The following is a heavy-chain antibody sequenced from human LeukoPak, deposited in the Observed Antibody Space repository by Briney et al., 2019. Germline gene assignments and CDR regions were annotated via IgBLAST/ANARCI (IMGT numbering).Heavy chain of an antibody. CDR3: ARSPTSWYFDY. J-gene: IGHJ4*02. CDR2: ISSSSRTI. V-gene: IGHV3-48*01. D-gene: IGHD2-2*01. CDR1: GFTFSDYS. Sequence: GGSLRLSCAASGFTFSDYSMNWVRQAPGKGLEWVSCISSSSRTIYYADSVKGRFTISRDNSKNTLYLQMNSLRPEDTSVYYCARSPTSWYFDYWGQGTLVTVSS.